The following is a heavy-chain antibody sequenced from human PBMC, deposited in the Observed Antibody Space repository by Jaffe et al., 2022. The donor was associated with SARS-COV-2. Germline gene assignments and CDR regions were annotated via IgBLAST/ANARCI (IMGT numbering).Heavy chain of an antibody. D-gene: IGHD3-3*01. CDR2: MNPNSGNT. J-gene: IGHJ2*01. V-gene: IGHV1-8*01. CDR3: ARGLSIGDFWSGYGSYWYFDL. CDR1: GYTFTSYD. Sequence: QVQLVQSGAEVKKPGASVKVSCKASGYTFTSYDINWVRQATGQGLEWMGWMNPNSGNTGYAQKFQGRVTMTRNTSISTAYMELSSLRSEDTAVYYCARGLSIGDFWSGYGSYWYFDLWGRGTLVTVSS.